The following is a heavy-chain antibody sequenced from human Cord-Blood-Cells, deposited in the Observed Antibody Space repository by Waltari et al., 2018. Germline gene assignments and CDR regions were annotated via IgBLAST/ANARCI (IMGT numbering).Heavy chain of an antibody. CDR3: ATDRRIYGSGSYYNY. Sequence: QVQLVQSGAEVKKPGASVKVSCKVSGYTLTALSMHWVRQAPGKGLEWMGSFDPEDGETIYAQKFQDRVTMTEDTSTDTAYMGLSSMRSEDTAVYYCATDRRIYGSGSYYNYWGQGTLVTVSS. J-gene: IGHJ4*02. D-gene: IGHD3-10*01. CDR2: FDPEDGET. CDR1: GYTLTALS. V-gene: IGHV1-24*01.